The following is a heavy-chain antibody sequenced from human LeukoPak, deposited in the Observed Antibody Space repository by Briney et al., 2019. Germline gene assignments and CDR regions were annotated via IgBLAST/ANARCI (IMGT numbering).Heavy chain of an antibody. J-gene: IGHJ2*01. V-gene: IGHV4-59*08. CDR2: IYYSGST. Sequence: TPSETLSLTCTVSGGSISSYYWSWIRQPPGKGLEWIGYIYYSGSTNYNPSLKSRVTISVDTSKNQFSLKVSSVTAADTAVYYCARRAAAENWYFDPWGRGTLVTVSS. CDR1: GGSISSYY. D-gene: IGHD6-25*01. CDR3: ARRAAAENWYFDP.